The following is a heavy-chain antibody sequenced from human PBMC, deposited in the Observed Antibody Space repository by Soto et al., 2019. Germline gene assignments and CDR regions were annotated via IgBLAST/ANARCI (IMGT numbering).Heavy chain of an antibody. D-gene: IGHD1-26*01. Sequence: GGSLRLSCAASGFTFSSYAMSWVRQAPGKGLEWVSAISGSGGSTYYADSVKGRFTISRDNSKNTLYLQMNSLRDEDTAVYYCAKDEVEAIYYYYYGMDFWGQGTTVTVSS. CDR1: GFTFSSYA. J-gene: IGHJ6*02. V-gene: IGHV3-23*01. CDR3: AKDEVEAIYYYYYGMDF. CDR2: ISGSGGST.